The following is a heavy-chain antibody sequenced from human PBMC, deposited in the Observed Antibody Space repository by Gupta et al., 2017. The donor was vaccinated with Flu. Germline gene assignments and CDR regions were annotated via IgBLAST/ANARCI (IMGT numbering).Heavy chain of an antibody. CDR1: GFTFRSYA. V-gene: IGHV3-23*01. J-gene: IGHJ5*02. D-gene: IGHD3-22*01. CDR2: ISGSGGST. CDR3: AKDGTYYYDSSDPRNWFDP. Sequence: EVQLLESGGGLVQPGGSLRLSCAASGFTFRSYAMSWVRQAPGKGLEWVSAISGSGGSTYYADSVKGRFTISRDNSKNTLYLQMNSLRAEDTAVYYCAKDGTYYYDSSDPRNWFDPWGQGTLVTVSS.